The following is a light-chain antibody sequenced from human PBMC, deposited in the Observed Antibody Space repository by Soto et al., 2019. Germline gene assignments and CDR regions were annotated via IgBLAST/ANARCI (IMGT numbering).Light chain of an antibody. J-gene: IGLJ1*01. CDR1: SSDIGAYNY. V-gene: IGLV2-14*01. CDR3: FSFTTDWTHV. Sequence: QSVLTQPPSVSGSPGQSITISCTGSSSDIGAYNYVSWFQQYPGKAPKLIISEVSNRPSGVSNRFSGSKSGTAASLTISGLQTEDEADYFCFSFTTDWTHVFGTGTKLTVL. CDR2: EVS.